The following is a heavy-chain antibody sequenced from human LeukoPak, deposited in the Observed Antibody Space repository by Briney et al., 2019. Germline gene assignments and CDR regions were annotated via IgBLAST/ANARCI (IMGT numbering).Heavy chain of an antibody. CDR3: ARGNYDFWSGYYYYYMDV. CDR2: ISPYNGDT. Sequence: ASVKASCKASGYTFTSYGISWVRQAPGQGLEWMGWISPYNGDTKYAQKFQDRVTMTTDTSTSTAYMELRSLRSDDTAVYYCARGNYDFWSGYYYYYMDVWGKGTTVTVSS. CDR1: GYTFTSYG. J-gene: IGHJ6*03. V-gene: IGHV1-18*01. D-gene: IGHD3-3*01.